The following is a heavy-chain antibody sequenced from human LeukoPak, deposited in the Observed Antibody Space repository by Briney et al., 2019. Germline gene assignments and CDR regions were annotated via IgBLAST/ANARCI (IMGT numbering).Heavy chain of an antibody. CDR1: GFTFSSYA. J-gene: IGHJ6*02. CDR3: AKDGDLTPRYYYYGIDV. CDR2: ISGSGGST. V-gene: IGHV3-23*01. Sequence: GGSLRLSCAAPGFTFSSYAMSWVRQAPGKGLEWVSAISGSGGSTYYADSVKGRFTISRDNSKNTLYLQMNSLRAEDTAVYYCAKDGDLTPRYYYYGIDVWGQGTTVTVSS. D-gene: IGHD4-17*01.